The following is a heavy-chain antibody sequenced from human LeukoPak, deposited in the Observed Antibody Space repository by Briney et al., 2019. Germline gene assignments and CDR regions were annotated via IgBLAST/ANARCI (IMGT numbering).Heavy chain of an antibody. CDR1: GFTFGSYG. V-gene: IGHV3-33*01. CDR2: IWYDGSNK. D-gene: IGHD5-18*01. CDR3: ARDDLDTAPFDY. Sequence: GGSLRLSCAASGFTFGSYGMHWVRQAPGKGLEWVAVIWYDGSNKYYADSVKGRFTISRDNSKNTLYLQMNSLRAEDTAVYYCARDDLDTAPFDYWGQGTLVTVSS. J-gene: IGHJ4*02.